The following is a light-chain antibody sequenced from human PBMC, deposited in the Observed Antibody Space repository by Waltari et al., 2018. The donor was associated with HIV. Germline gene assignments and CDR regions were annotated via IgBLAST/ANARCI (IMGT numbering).Light chain of an antibody. Sequence: QSALTPPAPVSGSPGQSITISCTGTSSAVGGYNSVASYQQHPGKAPKLIIYDVSNRPSGVPYRFSGSKSGNTASLTISGLQAEDEADYYCKSKTSSSTPCVFGTGTKVTVL. J-gene: IGLJ1*01. CDR2: DVS. CDR1: SSAVGGYNS. CDR3: KSKTSSSTPCV. V-gene: IGLV2-14*03.